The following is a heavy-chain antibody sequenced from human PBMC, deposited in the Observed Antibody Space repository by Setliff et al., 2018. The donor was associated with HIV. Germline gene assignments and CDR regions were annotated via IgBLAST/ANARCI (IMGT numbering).Heavy chain of an antibody. Sequence: PGGSLRLSCVASGFTFSTFAMHWVRQAPGKGPEWVSVITYDGSRTYYADSVKGRFTISRDNSKNNLYLKINNLRTDDTARYYCAKASSALYYFDSWGQGTLVTVSS. CDR1: GFTFSTFA. V-gene: IGHV3-30*07. CDR2: ITYDGSRT. D-gene: IGHD6-6*01. CDR3: AKASSALYYFDS. J-gene: IGHJ4*02.